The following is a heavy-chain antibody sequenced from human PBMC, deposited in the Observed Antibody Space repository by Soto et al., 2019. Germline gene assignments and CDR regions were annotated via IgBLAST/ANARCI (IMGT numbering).Heavy chain of an antibody. D-gene: IGHD3-22*01. V-gene: IGHV3-33*01. CDR2: IWYDGSNK. Sequence: GGSLRLSCAASGFTFSSYGMHWVRQAPGKGLEWVAVIWYDGSNKYYADSVKGRFTISRDNSKNTLYLQMNSLRAEDTAVYYCARDRRTYYYDSSGYYGYYFDSGGQGTRVTVS. CDR1: GFTFSSYG. J-gene: IGHJ4*02. CDR3: ARDRRTYYYDSSGYYGYYFDS.